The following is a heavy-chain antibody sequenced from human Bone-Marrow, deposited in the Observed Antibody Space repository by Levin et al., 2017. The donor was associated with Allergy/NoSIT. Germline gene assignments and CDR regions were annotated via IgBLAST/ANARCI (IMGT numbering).Heavy chain of an antibody. V-gene: IGHV3-53*01. D-gene: IGHD1-1*01. Sequence: PGESLKISCAASGFSVRTKYMSWVRQAPGKGLECVSVIYGDGSTYYADSVKGRFTISRDNSKNTLYLQMNSLRAEDTAVYYCASTYSNNWPHEHDYWGQGTLVTVSS. CDR3: ASTYSNNWPHEHDY. CDR1: GFSVRTKY. J-gene: IGHJ4*02. CDR2: IYGDGST.